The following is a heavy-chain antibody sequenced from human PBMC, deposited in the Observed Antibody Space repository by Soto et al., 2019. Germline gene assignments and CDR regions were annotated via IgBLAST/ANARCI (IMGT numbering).Heavy chain of an antibody. CDR3: ARGGGYSYGTNDAFDI. CDR1: GFTFKTYG. J-gene: IGHJ3*02. Sequence: RRLSCAASGFTFKTYGMHWVRQAPGKGLEWVAVISDDGSNKYNIASVEGRFTISRDNSKNTLSLQMNSLRDEDMAVYYCARGGGYSYGTNDAFDIWGQGTMVTVSS. V-gene: IGHV3-30*03. D-gene: IGHD5-18*01. CDR2: ISDDGSNK.